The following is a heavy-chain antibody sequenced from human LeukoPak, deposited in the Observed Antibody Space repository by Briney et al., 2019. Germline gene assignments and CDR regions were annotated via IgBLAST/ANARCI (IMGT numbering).Heavy chain of an antibody. CDR3: ARGGTAKGHFDY. Sequence: PSETLSLTCTVSGGSISNYYWTWIRQPPGKGLEWIGYIYYSGSTNYNPSLKSRVTISLATSRNQFSLRLTSVTAADTAVYYCARGGTAKGHFDYWGQGTLVTVSS. J-gene: IGHJ4*02. CDR1: GGSISNYY. CDR2: IYYSGST. V-gene: IGHV4-59*08. D-gene: IGHD6-13*01.